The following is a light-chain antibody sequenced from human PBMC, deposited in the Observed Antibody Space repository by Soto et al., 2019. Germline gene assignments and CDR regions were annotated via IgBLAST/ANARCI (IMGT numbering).Light chain of an antibody. Sequence: EIVMTQSPATLSVSPGERATLSCRASQSVSSNLAWYQQKPGQAPRLLIYDTSTRATGIPARFSGSESGTEFTLTISSLQTQDVALYYCQQYNNWMYTFGQGTKLEIK. CDR2: DTS. CDR3: QQYNNWMYT. V-gene: IGKV3-15*01. CDR1: QSVSSN. J-gene: IGKJ2*01.